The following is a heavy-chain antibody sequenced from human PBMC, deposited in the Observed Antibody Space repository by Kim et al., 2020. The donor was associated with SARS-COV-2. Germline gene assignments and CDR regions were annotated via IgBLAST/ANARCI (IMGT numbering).Heavy chain of an antibody. Sequence: SETLSLTCTVSGGSISNYFWSWIRQPPGKGLEWIGYSYYSGSTYYNPSLKSRVTISLDTSKNQFSLNLTSVTAADTAVYYCARCGIVATRHYGMDVWGHGTTVTVSS. CDR3: ARCGIVATRHYGMDV. V-gene: IGHV4-59*13. D-gene: IGHD5-12*01. CDR2: SYYSGST. CDR1: GGSISNYF. J-gene: IGHJ6*02.